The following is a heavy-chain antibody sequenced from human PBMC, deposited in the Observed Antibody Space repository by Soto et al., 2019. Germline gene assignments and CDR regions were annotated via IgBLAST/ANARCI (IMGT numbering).Heavy chain of an antibody. CDR1: GGSTSGSYYY. D-gene: IGHD1-20*01. CDR2: VFYPGFT. V-gene: IGHV4-39*01. J-gene: IGHJ4*02. Sequence: PSETLSLTCAVAGGSTSGSYYYWGWLRQPPGKGPEWIGSVFYPGFTSYNPSLESRVSVSVDTSKNQFSLKVSGVSAADTAVYYCATSQKGYNWNYFDHWGQGALVTVSS. CDR3: ATSQKGYNWNYFDH.